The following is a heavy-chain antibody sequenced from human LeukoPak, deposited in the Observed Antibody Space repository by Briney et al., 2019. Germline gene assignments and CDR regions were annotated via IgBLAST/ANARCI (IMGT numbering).Heavy chain of an antibody. V-gene: IGHV1-18*01. Sequence: ASVKVSCKAFGFTFTSYGISWVRQAPGQGLEWMGWISPYNDNTNYAQKLQGRVTMTTDTSTTTAYMELRGLRSDDTAVYYCARGSYFDYWGQGTLVTVSS. J-gene: IGHJ4*02. CDR1: GFTFTSYG. CDR2: ISPYNDNT. CDR3: ARGSYFDY.